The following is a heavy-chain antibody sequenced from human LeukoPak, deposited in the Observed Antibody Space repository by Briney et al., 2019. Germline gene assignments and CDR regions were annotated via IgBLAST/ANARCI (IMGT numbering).Heavy chain of an antibody. J-gene: IGHJ5*02. CDR1: GYTLTELS. D-gene: IGHD6-13*01. V-gene: IGHV1-24*01. Sequence: ASVKVSCKVSGYTLTELSMHWVRQAPGKGLEWIGGFDPEDGETIYAQKFQGRVTMTTDTSTSTAYMELRSLRSDDTAVYYCARDRREQLVRGPWFDPWGQGTLVTVSS. CDR3: ARDRREQLVRGPWFDP. CDR2: FDPEDGET.